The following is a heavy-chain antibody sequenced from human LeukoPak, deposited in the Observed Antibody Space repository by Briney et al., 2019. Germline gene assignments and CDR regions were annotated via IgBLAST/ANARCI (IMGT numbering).Heavy chain of an antibody. CDR3: ARDREVRGYYGLDV. CDR2: ISASGGNT. D-gene: IGHD3-10*01. J-gene: IGHJ6*02. V-gene: IGHV3-23*01. CDR1: GFTFSSYA. Sequence: PGGSLRLSCAASGFTFSSYAMSWVRQAPGKGLEWVSAISASGGNTYYSDSVKGRTTISRDNSKNTVFLQMNSLRAEDTAVYYCARDREVRGYYGLDVWGQGTTVTVSS.